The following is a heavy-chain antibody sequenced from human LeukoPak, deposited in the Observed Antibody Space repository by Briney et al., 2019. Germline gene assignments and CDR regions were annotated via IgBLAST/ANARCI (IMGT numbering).Heavy chain of an antibody. Sequence: PGGSLRLSCAASGFTFSSYEMNWVRQAPGKGLEWVSYISSSGSTIYYADSVKGRFTISRDNAKNSLYLQMNSLRAEDTAVYYCAREIYDSSGTAPIGYWGQGTLVTVSS. CDR1: GFTFSSYE. CDR2: ISSSGSTI. CDR3: AREIYDSSGTAPIGY. V-gene: IGHV3-48*03. D-gene: IGHD3-22*01. J-gene: IGHJ4*02.